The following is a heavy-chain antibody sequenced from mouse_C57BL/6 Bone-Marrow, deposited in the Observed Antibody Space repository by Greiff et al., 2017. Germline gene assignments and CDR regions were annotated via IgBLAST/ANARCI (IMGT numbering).Heavy chain of an antibody. Sequence: QVQLQQSGAELVKPGASVKLSCKASGYTFTSYWMQWVKQRPGQGLEWIGEIDPSDSYTNYNQKFKGKATLTVDTSSSTAYMQLSSLTSEDSAVYYCARPASYGYDEGGFDYWGQGTTLTVSS. V-gene: IGHV1-50*01. D-gene: IGHD2-2*01. CDR1: GYTFTSYW. CDR2: IDPSDSYT. J-gene: IGHJ2*01. CDR3: ARPASYGYDEGGFDY.